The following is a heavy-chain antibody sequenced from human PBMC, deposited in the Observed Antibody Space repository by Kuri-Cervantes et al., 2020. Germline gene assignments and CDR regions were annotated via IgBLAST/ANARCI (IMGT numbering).Heavy chain of an antibody. D-gene: IGHD2-2*02. CDR2: IYYSGST. V-gene: IGHV4-39*07. CDR1: GGSISSSSYY. J-gene: IGHJ3*02. CDR3: ARGDTVDAFDI. Sequence: SETLSLTCTVSGGSISSSSYYWGWIRQPPGKGLEWIGSIYYSGSTYYNPSLKSRVTISVDTSKNQFSLKLSSVTAADTVVYYCARGDTVDAFDIWGQGTMVTVSS.